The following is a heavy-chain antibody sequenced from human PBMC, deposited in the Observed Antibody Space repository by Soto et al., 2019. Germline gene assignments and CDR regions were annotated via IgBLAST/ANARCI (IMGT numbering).Heavy chain of an antibody. D-gene: IGHD6-13*01. CDR2: ISSDGGNK. J-gene: IGHJ4*02. CDR3: AREARGSGIAAAGPPFDY. CDR1: GVSFISYG. Sequence: GGSLRLSCVASGVSFISYGMHWVRRSPGKGLEWVSLISSDGGNKYYVDSVKGRFTISRDNAKNTLYLEMNSLRVEDTAVYYCAREARGSGIAAAGPPFDYWGQGTLVTVSS. V-gene: IGHV3-30*03.